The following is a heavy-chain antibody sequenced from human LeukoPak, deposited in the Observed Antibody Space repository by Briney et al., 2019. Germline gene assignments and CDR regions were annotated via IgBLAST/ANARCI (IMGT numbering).Heavy chain of an antibody. D-gene: IGHD2-15*01. CDR3: ARCSGGSCYSLYYYGMDV. CDR1: GGTFSSYA. V-gene: IGHV1-69*13. Sequence: GASVKVSCKASGGTFSSYAISWVRQAPGQGLEWMGGIIPIFGTANYAQKFQGRVTITADESTSTAYMELSGLRSEDTAVYYCARCSGGSCYSLYYYGMDVWGQGTTVTVSS. CDR2: IIPIFGTA. J-gene: IGHJ6*02.